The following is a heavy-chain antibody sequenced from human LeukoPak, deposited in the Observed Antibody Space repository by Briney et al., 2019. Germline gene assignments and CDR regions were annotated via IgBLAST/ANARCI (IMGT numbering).Heavy chain of an antibody. J-gene: IGHJ4*02. CDR1: GYTFTDYY. D-gene: IGHD3-22*01. CDR2: VNPHSGGT. V-gene: IGHV1-2*02. CDR3: ARTDNKYDSRLLFN. Sequence: ASVKVSCKASGYTFTDYYIHWVRQAPGHGLGWMGWVNPHSGGTNFAQRFRGRVTLTRDTSVTTAYMELNRLESDDTAIYYCARTDNKYDSRLLFNWGQGTQIIASS.